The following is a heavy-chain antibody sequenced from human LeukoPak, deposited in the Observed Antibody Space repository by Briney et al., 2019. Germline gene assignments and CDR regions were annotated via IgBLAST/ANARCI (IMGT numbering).Heavy chain of an antibody. Sequence: RGTLRPSCAASGFTLSSYSMNWVRHARGKGLEWVSSIISSSSYIYYADSVKGRFTISRDNAKNSLYLQMNSLRAEDTAVYYCARRQLLYNRGLDYWGQGTLVTVSS. CDR3: ARRQLLYNRGLDY. CDR1: GFTLSSYS. J-gene: IGHJ4*02. V-gene: IGHV3-21*01. D-gene: IGHD2-2*02. CDR2: IISSSSYI.